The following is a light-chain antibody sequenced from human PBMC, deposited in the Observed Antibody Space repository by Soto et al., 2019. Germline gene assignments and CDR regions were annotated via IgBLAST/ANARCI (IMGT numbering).Light chain of an antibody. CDR1: SSNIGAGYD. CDR3: QSYDSGLSGSWV. J-gene: IGLJ3*02. CDR2: GNN. Sequence: QSVLTQPPSVSGAPGQRVTISCTGSSSNIGAGYDVHWYQQLPGTAPKLLIYGNNNRPSGVPDRFSGSKSGTSASLAITGLQAEDEADYYCQSYDSGLSGSWVFGGGTKLTVL. V-gene: IGLV1-40*01.